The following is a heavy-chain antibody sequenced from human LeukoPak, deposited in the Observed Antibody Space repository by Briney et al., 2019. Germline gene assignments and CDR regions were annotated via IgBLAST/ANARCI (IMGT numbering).Heavy chain of an antibody. Sequence: ASVKISCKVSGYTFIDYNMHWVKQAPGKGLAWMGLIDPEDGETIYAERIQDRVTFTADTSTDTVYIEMRRLTSEDTAVYYCATLGGDLDYWAQGTLVTVFS. CDR3: ATLGGDLDY. CDR2: IDPEDGET. CDR1: GYTFIDYN. J-gene: IGHJ4*02. D-gene: IGHD4-17*01. V-gene: IGHV1-69-2*01.